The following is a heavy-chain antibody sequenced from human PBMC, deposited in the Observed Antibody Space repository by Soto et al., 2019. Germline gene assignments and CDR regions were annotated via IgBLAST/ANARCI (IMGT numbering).Heavy chain of an antibody. CDR2: ISHSGST. CDR1: GGSISSAAYY. J-gene: IGHJ4*02. D-gene: IGHD5-18*01. Sequence: SETLSLTCTVSGGSISSAAYYWSWVRQHPGKGLEWIGYISHSGSTYYTPSLKSRVIISADTSKNQFSVNLTSVTAADTAVYYCAREYTYGSNFFDCWGQGALVTVSS. CDR3: AREYTYGSNFFDC. V-gene: IGHV4-31*03.